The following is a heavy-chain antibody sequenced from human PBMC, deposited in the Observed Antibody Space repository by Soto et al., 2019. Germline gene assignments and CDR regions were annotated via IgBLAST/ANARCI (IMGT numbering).Heavy chain of an antibody. CDR3: ARVRSPPFVTMFRGVLGWFAP. Sequence: SETLSLTCAVSGGSISSGGYSWSWIRQPPGKGLEWIGYIYHSGSTYYNPSLKSRVTISVDRSKNQFSLKLSSVTAADTAVYYCARVRSPPFVTMFRGVLGWFAPWAQRTLVTVSS. D-gene: IGHD3-10*01. CDR1: GGSISSGGYS. J-gene: IGHJ5*02. V-gene: IGHV4-30-2*01. CDR2: IYHSGST.